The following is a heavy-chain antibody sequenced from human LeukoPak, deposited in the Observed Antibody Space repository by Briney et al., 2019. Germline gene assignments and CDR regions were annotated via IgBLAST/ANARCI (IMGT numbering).Heavy chain of an antibody. CDR3: ARVSEEMATITLDY. Sequence: GTSVQVSCKASGYTFSSYDISWVRQAPGHGLEWMGWIRAYNGNTNYEKKLQGRVTMTTDTSTSTAYLELRSLRSDDTAVYYCARVSEEMATITLDYWGQGTLVTVSS. J-gene: IGHJ4*02. D-gene: IGHD5-24*01. V-gene: IGHV1-18*01. CDR2: IRAYNGNT. CDR1: GYTFSSYD.